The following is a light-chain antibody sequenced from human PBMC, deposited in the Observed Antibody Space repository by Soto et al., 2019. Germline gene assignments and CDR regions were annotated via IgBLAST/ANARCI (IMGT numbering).Light chain of an antibody. CDR1: SRDVGAYDY. V-gene: IGLV2-14*03. CDR3: CSYADGSIYF. Sequence: QSALTQPASVSGSPGQSITISCTGTSRDVGAYDYVSWYLQYPDKAPQLLIYYVDHRPSGVSSRFSGSKSGNTASLTISGLQAEDEGDYYCCSYADGSIYFFGAGPRSPS. CDR2: YVD. J-gene: IGLJ1*01.